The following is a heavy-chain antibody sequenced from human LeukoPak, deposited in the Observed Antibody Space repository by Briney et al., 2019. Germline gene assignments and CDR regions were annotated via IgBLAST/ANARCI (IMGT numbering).Heavy chain of an antibody. V-gene: IGHV4-59*12. D-gene: IGHD6-19*01. CDR2: IHQSGST. Sequence: SETLSLTCSVSGGSLSTYYWTWTRQPPGKGLEWIGFIHQSGSTEYNPSLESRVTMSLDTSRNLFSLKMSTVTAADTAVYYCSREQYTSGGSGWFGMDVWGQGTTVTVSS. J-gene: IGHJ6*02. CDR1: GGSLSTYY. CDR3: SREQYTSGGSGWFGMDV.